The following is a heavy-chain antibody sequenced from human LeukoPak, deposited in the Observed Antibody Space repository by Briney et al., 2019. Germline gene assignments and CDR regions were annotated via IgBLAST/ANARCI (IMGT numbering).Heavy chain of an antibody. J-gene: IGHJ4*02. V-gene: IGHV3-7*01. CDR2: IKQDGSEK. CDR3: ASGFGFDCSSTSCSYFDY. Sequence: PGGSLRLSCAASGFTFSSYCMSWVRQAPGKGLEWVANIKQDGSEKYYVDSVKGRFTISRDNAKNSLYLQMNSLRAEDTAVYYCASGFGFDCSSTSCSYFDYWGQGTLVTVSS. D-gene: IGHD2-2*01. CDR1: GFTFSSYC.